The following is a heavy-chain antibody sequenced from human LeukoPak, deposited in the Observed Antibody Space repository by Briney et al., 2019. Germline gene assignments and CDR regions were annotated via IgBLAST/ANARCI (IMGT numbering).Heavy chain of an antibody. Sequence: GGSVKASCRASGYTFTDYYIHWVRRAPGQGLEWMGWVDPRTGVTRCTQKFQGRVTMTRDTSISTVYLDLNGLTFDDTAVYYCATDNYGMLDYWGQGTLVTVSS. CDR1: GYTFTDYY. CDR3: ATDNYGMLDY. V-gene: IGHV1-2*02. CDR2: VDPRTGVT. D-gene: IGHD3-9*01. J-gene: IGHJ4*02.